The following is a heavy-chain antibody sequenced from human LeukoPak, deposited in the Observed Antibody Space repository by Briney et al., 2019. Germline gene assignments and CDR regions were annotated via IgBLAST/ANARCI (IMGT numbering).Heavy chain of an antibody. J-gene: IGHJ3*02. V-gene: IGHV3-21*01. Sequence: GGSLRLSCAASGFTFSSYSMNWARQAPGKGLEWVSSISSSSSYIYYADSVKGRFTISRDNAKNSLYLQMNSLRAEDTAVYYCARDVSGSYLNDAFDIWGQGTMVTVSS. CDR1: GFTFSSYS. CDR3: ARDVSGSYLNDAFDI. D-gene: IGHD1-26*01. CDR2: ISSSSSYI.